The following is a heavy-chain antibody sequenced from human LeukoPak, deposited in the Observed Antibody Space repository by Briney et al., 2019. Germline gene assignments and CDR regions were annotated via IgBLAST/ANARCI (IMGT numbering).Heavy chain of an antibody. J-gene: IGHJ4*02. CDR2: ISSSSSYI. Sequence: GGSLRLSCAASGFTFSSFSMNWVRQAPGKGLEWVSSISSSSSYIYYADSVKGRFTISRDNAKNSLFLQMNSLRAGDTAVYYCASGVEGSSRNYFDYWGQGTLVTVSS. D-gene: IGHD6-6*01. CDR3: ASGVEGSSRNYFDY. CDR1: GFTFSSFS. V-gene: IGHV3-21*01.